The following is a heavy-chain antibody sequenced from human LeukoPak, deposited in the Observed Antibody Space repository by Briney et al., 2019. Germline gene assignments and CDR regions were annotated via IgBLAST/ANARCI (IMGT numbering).Heavy chain of an antibody. Sequence: PSETLSLACTVSGGSISNYYWGWIRQPPGKGLEWIGYIYYTGSTNYNPSLKSRVTISLDTSKSQFSLKLSSVTAADTAVYYCVRGYCSGGSCSGLNWFDPWGQGTLVTVSS. J-gene: IGHJ5*02. D-gene: IGHD2-15*01. CDR3: VRGYCSGGSCSGLNWFDP. CDR1: GGSISNYY. V-gene: IGHV4-59*01. CDR2: IYYTGST.